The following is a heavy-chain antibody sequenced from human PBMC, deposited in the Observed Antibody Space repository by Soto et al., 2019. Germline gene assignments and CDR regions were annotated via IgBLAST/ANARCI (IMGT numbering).Heavy chain of an antibody. V-gene: IGHV1-69*13. CDR2: IIPIFGTA. D-gene: IGHD5-18*01. CDR1: GGTFSSYA. J-gene: IGHJ3*02. CDR3: ARDQAIRGYSYALMTDAFDI. Sequence: ASVKVSCKASGGTFSSYAISWVRQAPGQGLEWMGGIIPIFGTANYAQKFQGRVTITADESTSTAYMELSSLRSEDTAVYYCARDQAIRGYSYALMTDAFDIWGHGTMVTVSS.